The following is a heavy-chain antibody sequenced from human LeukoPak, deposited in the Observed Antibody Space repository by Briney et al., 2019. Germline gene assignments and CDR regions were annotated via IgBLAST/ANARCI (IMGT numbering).Heavy chain of an antibody. CDR3: ARRGAVAGTFDY. CDR2: ISSSSYI. D-gene: IGHD6-19*01. J-gene: IGHJ4*02. Sequence: GGSLRLSCAASGFTFSSYEMNWVHQAPGKGLECVSSISSSSYIHYADSVKGRFTISRDNAKNSLYLQMNSLRAEDTAVYYCARRGAVAGTFDYWGQGTLVTVSS. CDR1: GFTFSSYE. V-gene: IGHV3-21*01.